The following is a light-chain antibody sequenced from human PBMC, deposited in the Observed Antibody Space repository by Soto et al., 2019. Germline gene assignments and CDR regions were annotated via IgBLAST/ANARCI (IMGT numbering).Light chain of an antibody. V-gene: IGLV1-51*01. Sequence: QSVLTQPPSVSAAPGQKVNISCSGSSSNIGNNFVTWYQQLPGTAPKLLIYDNNKRPSGIPDLFSGSQSGTSATLGITGLQTWDEAVYYCGSWDSSLTYVFGTGTKGTVL. CDR2: DNN. CDR3: GSWDSSLTYV. CDR1: SSNIGNNF. J-gene: IGLJ1*01.